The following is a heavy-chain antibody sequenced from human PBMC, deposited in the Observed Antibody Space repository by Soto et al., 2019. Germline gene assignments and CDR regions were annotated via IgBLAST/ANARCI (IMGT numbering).Heavy chain of an antibody. CDR3: AKDDQMAYYYDSSGYYLGPVDY. J-gene: IGHJ4*02. Sequence: GGSLRLSCAASGFTFSSYAMSWVRQAPGKGLEWVSAISGSGGSTYYADSVKGRFTISRDNSKNTLYLQMNSLRAEDTAVYYCAKDDQMAYYYDSSGYYLGPVDYWGQGTLVTVSS. CDR1: GFTFSSYA. D-gene: IGHD3-22*01. V-gene: IGHV3-23*01. CDR2: ISGSGGST.